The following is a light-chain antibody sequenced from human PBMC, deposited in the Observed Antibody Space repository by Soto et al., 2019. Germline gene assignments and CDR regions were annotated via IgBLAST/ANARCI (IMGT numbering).Light chain of an antibody. CDR3: MQAIQTPRT. CDR1: QSLLHSNGYNY. J-gene: IGKJ1*01. V-gene: IGKV2-28*01. CDR2: LGS. Sequence: VMTQSPLSLPVTPGEPASISCRSSQSLLHSNGYNYLDRYLQKPGQSPQLLIYLGSNRASGVPDRFSGSGSGTDFALKVSRVEAGDVGVYYCMQAIQTPRTVGQGTKVE.